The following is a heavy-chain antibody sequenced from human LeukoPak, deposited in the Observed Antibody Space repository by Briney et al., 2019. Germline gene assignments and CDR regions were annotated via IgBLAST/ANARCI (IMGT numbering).Heavy chain of an antibody. CDR1: GFTFSSYG. V-gene: IGHV3-30*18. CDR2: ISYDGSNK. Sequence: PGRSLRLSCAASGFTFSSYGMHWVRQAPAKGLEWVAIISYDGSNKYYADSVKGRFTISRDNSKNTLYLQMNSLRAEDTAVYYCAKSTTVTQRGYFDYWGQGTLVTVPS. D-gene: IGHD4-17*01. J-gene: IGHJ4*02. CDR3: AKSTTVTQRGYFDY.